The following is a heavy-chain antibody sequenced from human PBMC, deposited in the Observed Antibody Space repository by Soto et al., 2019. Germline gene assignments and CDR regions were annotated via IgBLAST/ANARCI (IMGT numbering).Heavy chain of an antibody. D-gene: IGHD6-19*01. CDR1: GGSISSGGYY. J-gene: IGHJ4*02. CDR3: ARGSVAGSGWYFDF. V-gene: IGHV4-31*03. Sequence: PSETLSLTCTVSGGSISSGGYYWSWIRQHPGKGLEWIGYIYYSGSTYYNPSLKSRVTISVDTSKNQFSLKLSSVTAADTAVYYCARGSVAGSGWYFDFWGQGTPVTVSS. CDR2: IYYSGST.